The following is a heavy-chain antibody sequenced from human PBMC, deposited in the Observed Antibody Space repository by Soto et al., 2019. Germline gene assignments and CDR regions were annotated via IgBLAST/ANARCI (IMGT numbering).Heavy chain of an antibody. CDR3: AREGDRYGTVCFDS. Sequence: EVQLLDSGGGLVQPGGSLRLSCAASGFTFSSYGMSWVRQAPGKGLEWVAGIPVIGERRYYADSVKGRFTISRDNAKNTLYLQMNSLRVEDAAVYFGAREGDRYGTVCFDSWGQGTLVNVSS. CDR2: IPVIGERR. V-gene: IGHV3-23*01. D-gene: IGHD1-1*01. CDR1: GFTFSSYG. J-gene: IGHJ4*02.